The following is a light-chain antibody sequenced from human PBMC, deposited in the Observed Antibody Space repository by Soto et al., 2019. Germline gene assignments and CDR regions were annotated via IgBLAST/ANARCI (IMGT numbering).Light chain of an antibody. J-gene: IGKJ4*01. V-gene: IGKV1-5*01. CDR3: QQYDNYKPLT. Sequence: DIQMTQSPSTLSASVGDRVTITCRASQSISSWLAWYQQKPGKAPKLLIFDASSLESGTPSRFSGRRSGTQFTLTINSLQPDDFAPYYCQQYDNYKPLTFGGGTKVDIK. CDR1: QSISSW. CDR2: DAS.